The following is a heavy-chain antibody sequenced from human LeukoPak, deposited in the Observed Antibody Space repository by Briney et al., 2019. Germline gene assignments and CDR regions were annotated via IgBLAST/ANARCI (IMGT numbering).Heavy chain of an antibody. CDR2: IYYSGGT. V-gene: IGHV4-59*01. CDR1: GGSISSYY. CDR3: ATAVVPAAPYDY. Sequence: PSETLSLTCTVSGGSISSYYWSWIRQPPGKGLEWIGYIYYSGGTNYNPSLKSRVTISVDTSKNQFSLKLSSVTAADTAVYYCATAVVPAAPYDYWGQGTLVTVSS. D-gene: IGHD2-2*01. J-gene: IGHJ4*02.